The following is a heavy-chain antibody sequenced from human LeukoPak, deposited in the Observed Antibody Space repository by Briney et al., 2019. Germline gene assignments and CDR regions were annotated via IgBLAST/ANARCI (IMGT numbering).Heavy chain of an antibody. Sequence: GGSLRLSCAASGFTFSDSAIHWVRQAPGKGLEWVAVISYDGSNEYYADSVKGRFTISRDNSKNTLYLQTNSLSVEDTAVYYCARVGYYASGPFSYFDYWGQGTLVTVSS. V-gene: IGHV3-30-3*01. CDR1: GFTFSDSA. CDR2: ISYDGSNE. D-gene: IGHD3-10*01. CDR3: ARVGYYASGPFSYFDY. J-gene: IGHJ4*02.